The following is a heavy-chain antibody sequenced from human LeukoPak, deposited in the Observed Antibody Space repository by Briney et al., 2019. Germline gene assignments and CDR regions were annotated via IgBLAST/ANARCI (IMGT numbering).Heavy chain of an antibody. CDR3: AKAAADRYFDL. V-gene: IGHV3-9*01. Sequence: PGRSLRLSCVASGFNFNDYAMHWARQAPGKGLEWVSGISWNSGTKDYANSVKGRFTISRDYDKKSLFLQMNSLTTDDTALYYCAKAAADRYFDLWGRGTLVIVSS. CDR2: ISWNSGTK. CDR1: GFNFNDYA. D-gene: IGHD6-25*01. J-gene: IGHJ2*01.